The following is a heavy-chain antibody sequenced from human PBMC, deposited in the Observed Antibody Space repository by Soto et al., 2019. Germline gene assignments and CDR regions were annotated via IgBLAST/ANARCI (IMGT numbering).Heavy chain of an antibody. J-gene: IGHJ4*02. V-gene: IGHV1-69*04. CDR3: ARDGIPWYFDY. CDR2: IIPILGIA. D-gene: IGHD1-26*01. Sequence: SVKVSCKASGGTFSSYTISWVRQAPGQGLEWMGRIIPILGIANYAQKFQGRVTITADKSTSTAYMELSSLRSEDTAVYYCARDGIPWYFDYWGQGTLVTVSS. CDR1: GGTFSSYT.